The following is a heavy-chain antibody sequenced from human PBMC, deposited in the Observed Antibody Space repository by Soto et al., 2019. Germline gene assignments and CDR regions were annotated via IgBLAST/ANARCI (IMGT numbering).Heavy chain of an antibody. V-gene: IGHV1-3*01. Sequence: ASVKVCWEASGYTFASCAMQWVRQAPGQRLEWMGWINAGNGNTKYSQKFQGRVTITKDTSASTAYMELSSLRSEDTAVYYCARDVAAAAPWGQGTLVTVSS. J-gene: IGHJ5*02. CDR1: GYTFASCA. CDR3: ARDVAAAAP. CDR2: INAGNGNT. D-gene: IGHD6-13*01.